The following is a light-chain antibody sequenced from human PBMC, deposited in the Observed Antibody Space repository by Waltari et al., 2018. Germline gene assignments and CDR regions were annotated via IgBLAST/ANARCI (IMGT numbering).Light chain of an antibody. J-gene: IGLJ2*01. Sequence: QSALTQPRSVSGSPGQSVTISCTGTSSDVGGYDHVPCYQHHPGKAPKLMICDVTKRPSGVPDRFSGSKSGNTASLTISGLQAEDEADYYCCSYAGSYTHVVFGGGTKLTVL. CDR1: SSDVGGYDH. CDR2: DVT. CDR3: CSYAGSYTHVV. V-gene: IGLV2-11*01.